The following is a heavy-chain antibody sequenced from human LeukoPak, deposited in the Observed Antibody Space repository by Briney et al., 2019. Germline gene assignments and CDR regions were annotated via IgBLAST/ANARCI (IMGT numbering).Heavy chain of an antibody. Sequence: SETLSLTCTVSGGSISSSSYYWGWIRQPPGKGLEWIGEINHSGSTNYNPSLKSRVTISVDTSKNQFSLKLSSVTAADTAVYYCARLPRGVVGWFGPLPWGQGTLVTVSS. D-gene: IGHD3-10*01. J-gene: IGHJ5*02. CDR1: GGSISSSSYY. CDR2: INHSGST. CDR3: ARLPRGVVGWFGPLP. V-gene: IGHV4-39*07.